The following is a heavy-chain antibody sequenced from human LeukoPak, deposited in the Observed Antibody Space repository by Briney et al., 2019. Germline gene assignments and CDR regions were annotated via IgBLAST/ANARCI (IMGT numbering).Heavy chain of an antibody. J-gene: IGHJ4*02. D-gene: IGHD3-10*01. CDR3: ARGHPSYYYGSGPSHY. Sequence: ASVKVSCKASGYTFTSYYMHWVRQAPGQGLEWMGIINPSGGSTSYAQKFQGRVTMTRDTSTSTAYMELSSLRSEDTAVYYCARGHPSYYYGSGPSHYWGQGTLVTVSS. CDR1: GYTFTSYY. V-gene: IGHV1-46*01. CDR2: INPSGGST.